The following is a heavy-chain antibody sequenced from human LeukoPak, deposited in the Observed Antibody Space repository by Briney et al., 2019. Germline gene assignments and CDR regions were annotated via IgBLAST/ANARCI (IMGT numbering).Heavy chain of an antibody. J-gene: IGHJ4*02. CDR3: ARRGYYYGSGSYYIGAYYFGY. D-gene: IGHD3-10*01. CDR2: IYYSGST. CDR1: GGSISSGGYS. Sequence: SQTLSLTCTVSGGSISSGGYSWSWIRQHPGKGLEWIGYIYYSGSTYYNPSLKSRVTISVDTSKNQFSLKLSSVTAADTAVYYCARRGYYYGSGSYYIGAYYFGYWGQGTLVTVSS. V-gene: IGHV4-31*03.